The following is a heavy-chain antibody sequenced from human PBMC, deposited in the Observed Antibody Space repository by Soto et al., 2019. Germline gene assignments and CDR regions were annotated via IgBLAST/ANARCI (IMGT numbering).Heavy chain of an antibody. D-gene: IGHD2-2*01. CDR3: ARDQDIVVVPAAYNWFDP. J-gene: IGHJ5*02. Sequence: LRLSCAASGFTFSSYAMHWVRQAPGKGLEWVAVISYDGSNKYYADSVKGRFTISRDNSKNTLYLQMNSLRAEDTAVYYCARDQDIVVVPAAYNWFDPWGQGTLVTV. V-gene: IGHV3-30-3*01. CDR2: ISYDGSNK. CDR1: GFTFSSYA.